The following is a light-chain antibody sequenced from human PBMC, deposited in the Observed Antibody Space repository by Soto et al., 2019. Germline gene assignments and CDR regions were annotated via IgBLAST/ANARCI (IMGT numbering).Light chain of an antibody. V-gene: IGLV2-14*01. J-gene: IGLJ2*01. CDR3: SSYKTSSTVVV. CDR2: GVS. Sequence: QSVLTQPASVSGSPGQSITISCTGTSSVVGGYNYVSWYQQYPGKAPKLMIFGVSDRPSGVSNRFSGSKSGNTASLTISGLQAEDEADYYCSSYKTSSTVVVFGGGTKLTVL. CDR1: SSVVGGYNY.